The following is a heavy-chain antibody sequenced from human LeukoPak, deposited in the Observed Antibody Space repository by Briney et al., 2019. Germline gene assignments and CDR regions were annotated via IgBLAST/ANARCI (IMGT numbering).Heavy chain of an antibody. Sequence: SQTLSLTCAISGDSVSSNSAAWNWIRQSPSRGLEWLGRTYYRSKWYNDYAVSVKSRITINPDTSRNQFSLQLNSVTPEDTAVYYCAMGVPPVGPNHNWFDPWGQGTLVTVSS. D-gene: IGHD1-26*01. CDR1: GDSVSSNSAA. CDR3: AMGVPPVGPNHNWFDP. CDR2: TYYRSKWYN. J-gene: IGHJ5*02. V-gene: IGHV6-1*01.